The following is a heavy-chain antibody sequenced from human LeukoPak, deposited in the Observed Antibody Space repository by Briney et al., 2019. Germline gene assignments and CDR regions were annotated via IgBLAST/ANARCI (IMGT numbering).Heavy chain of an antibody. Sequence: SETLSLTCTVSGYSISSGYYWGWIRQPPGKGLEWIGSIYHSGSTYYNPSLESRVTISVDTSKNQFSLKLSSVTAADTAVYYCARLPPDYYYGMDVWGQGTTVTVSS. J-gene: IGHJ6*02. V-gene: IGHV4-38-2*02. CDR3: ARLPPDYYYGMDV. CDR1: GYSISSGYY. CDR2: IYHSGST.